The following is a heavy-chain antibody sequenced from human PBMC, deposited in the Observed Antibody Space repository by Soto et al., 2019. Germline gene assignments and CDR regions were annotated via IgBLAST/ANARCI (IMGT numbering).Heavy chain of an antibody. Sequence: GASLKISCKGCCYSFTSYWIGWVRQMPGKGLGWMGIIYLGDSDTRYSPSFQGQVTISADKSISTAYLQWSSLKASDTAMYYCARQTYCSSTSCYTVDSWGQGTLVTVSS. J-gene: IGHJ4*02. CDR3: ARQTYCSSTSCYTVDS. CDR1: CYSFTSYW. V-gene: IGHV5-51*01. CDR2: IYLGDSDT. D-gene: IGHD2-2*02.